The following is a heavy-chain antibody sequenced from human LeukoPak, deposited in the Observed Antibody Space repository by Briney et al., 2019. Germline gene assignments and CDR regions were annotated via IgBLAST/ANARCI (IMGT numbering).Heavy chain of an antibody. Sequence: GESLKISCKASGYRFSHYWIGWVRQMPGKGLEWMGSIYPGDSETRYRPAFQGQVTISADKSITTAYLQWSSLKASDTAMYYCARLYAEGLADVWGQGTLVTVSS. CDR2: IYPGDSET. J-gene: IGHJ3*01. D-gene: IGHD2/OR15-2a*01. CDR1: GYRFSHYW. V-gene: IGHV5-51*01. CDR3: ARLYAEGLADV.